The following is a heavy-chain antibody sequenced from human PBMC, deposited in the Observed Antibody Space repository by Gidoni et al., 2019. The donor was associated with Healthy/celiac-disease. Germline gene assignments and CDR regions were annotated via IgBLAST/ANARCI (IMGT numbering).Heavy chain of an antibody. V-gene: IGHV3-43D*04. J-gene: IGHJ4*02. CDR1: GFTFDDYA. D-gene: IGHD6-19*01. CDR3: AKDRQWLSSYYFDY. CDR2: ISWDGGST. Sequence: EVQLVESGGVVVQPGGSLRLSCAASGFTFDDYAMHWVRQAPVKGLEWVSLISWDGGSTYYADSVKCRFTISRDNSKNSLYLQMNSLRAEDTALYYCAKDRQWLSSYYFDYWGQGTLVTVSS.